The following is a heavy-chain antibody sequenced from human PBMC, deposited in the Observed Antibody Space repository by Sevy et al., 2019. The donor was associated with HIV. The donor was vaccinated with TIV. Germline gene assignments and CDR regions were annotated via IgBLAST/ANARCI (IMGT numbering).Heavy chain of an antibody. Sequence: GGSLRLSCAASGFTVSSNYMSWVRQAPGKGLEWVSVIYSGGSTYYADSVKGRFTISRDNSKNTLYLQMNSLRAEDTAVYYWARVPFTMVRGVIALGYYGMDVWGQGTTVTVSS. CDR3: ARVPFTMVRGVIALGYYGMDV. D-gene: IGHD3-10*01. CDR2: IYSGGST. J-gene: IGHJ6*02. CDR1: GFTVSSNY. V-gene: IGHV3-66*01.